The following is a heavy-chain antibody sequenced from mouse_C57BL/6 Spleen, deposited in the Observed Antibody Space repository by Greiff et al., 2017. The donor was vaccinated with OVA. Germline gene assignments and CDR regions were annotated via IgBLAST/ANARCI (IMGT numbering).Heavy chain of an antibody. CDR2: ISAGGSYT. V-gene: IGHV5-4*03. Sequence: EVQLVESGGGLVKPGGSLKLSCAASGFTFSSYAMSWVRQTPEKRLEWVATISAGGSYTYYPDNVKGRFTISRDNAKNNLYLQMSHLKSEDTAMYYCARRGYYYGSSYGGYFDVWGTGTTVTVSS. J-gene: IGHJ1*03. CDR3: ARRGYYYGSSYGGYFDV. CDR1: GFTFSSYA. D-gene: IGHD1-1*01.